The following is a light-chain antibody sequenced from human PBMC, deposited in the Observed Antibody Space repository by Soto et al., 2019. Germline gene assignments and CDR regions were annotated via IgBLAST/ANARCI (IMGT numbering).Light chain of an antibody. V-gene: IGLV2-14*03. J-gene: IGLJ1*01. CDR3: NSYRSSSTYV. CDR2: DVS. Sequence: QSALTRPASLPGSPGQPITIPSTGTSSYLGGYSFVSWYQQHPGKAPKPMIYDVSNRPSGVSNRFSGSKSGNTASLTISGLQAEDEADYYCNSYRSSSTYVFGTGTKVTVL. CDR1: SSYLGGYSF.